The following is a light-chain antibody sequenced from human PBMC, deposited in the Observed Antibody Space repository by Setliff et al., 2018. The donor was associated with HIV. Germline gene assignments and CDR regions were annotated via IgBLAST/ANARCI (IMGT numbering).Light chain of an antibody. Sequence: QSVLTQPASMSGSPGQSITISCTGTSSDVGGYKYVYWYQQHPGKAPKLMIYEVNNRPSGISIRFSGSKSGNTASLTISGLQAEDEADYYCSSYTSRNTLVFGTGTRSPS. CDR1: SSDVGGYKY. CDR2: EVN. V-gene: IGLV2-14*01. CDR3: SSYTSRNTLV. J-gene: IGLJ1*01.